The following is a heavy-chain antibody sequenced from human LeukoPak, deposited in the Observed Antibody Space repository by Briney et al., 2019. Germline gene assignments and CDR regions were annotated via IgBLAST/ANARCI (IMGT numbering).Heavy chain of an antibody. CDR1: GGTFNNYG. J-gene: IGHJ5*02. V-gene: IGHV1-69*05. Sequence: SVKVSCKASGGTFNNYGINWVRQAPGQGLEWMGGIIPIFGTANYAQKFQGRVTITTDESTSTAYMELSSLRSEDTAVYYCARGRITIFGVVAFDPWGQGTLVTVSS. D-gene: IGHD3-3*01. CDR2: IIPIFGTA. CDR3: ARGRITIFGVVAFDP.